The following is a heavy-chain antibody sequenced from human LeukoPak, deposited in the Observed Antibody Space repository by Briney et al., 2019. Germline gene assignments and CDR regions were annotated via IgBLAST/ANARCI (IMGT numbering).Heavy chain of an antibody. CDR3: ARRQRGGYYYDSSGYSALDY. V-gene: IGHV5-51*01. J-gene: IGHJ4*02. CDR1: GYSFTSYW. D-gene: IGHD3-22*01. Sequence: GESLKISCKGSGYSFTSYWIGWVRQLPGKGLEWMGIIYPGDSDTRYSPSFQGQVTISADKSISTAYLKWSSLKASDTAMYYCARRQRGGYYYDSSGYSALDYWGQGTLVTVSS. CDR2: IYPGDSDT.